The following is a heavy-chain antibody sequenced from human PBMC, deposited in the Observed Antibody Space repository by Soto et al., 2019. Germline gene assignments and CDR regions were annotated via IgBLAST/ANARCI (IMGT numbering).Heavy chain of an antibody. CDR3: ARELQSSTEGH. J-gene: IGHJ4*02. Sequence: XVSLRLSGVASGLIFSGHSFSWVRQAPGKGLEWVSSISIVPNSMYYADSVKGRFTISRDNAKNTMYLEMDSLRVEDTAVYFCARELQSSTEGHWGKGTLVTVSS. D-gene: IGHD6-6*01. CDR2: ISIVPNSM. CDR1: GLIFSGHS. V-gene: IGHV3-21*06.